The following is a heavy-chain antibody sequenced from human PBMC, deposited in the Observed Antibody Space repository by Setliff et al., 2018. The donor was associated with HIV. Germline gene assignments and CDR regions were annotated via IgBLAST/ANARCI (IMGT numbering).Heavy chain of an antibody. CDR3: VRQGHWYIPWYFDY. J-gene: IGHJ4*02. Sequence: SETLSLTCTVSGGSITYSSYYWGWIRQPPGKGLEWIGSMDSSGNTYYSPSLRSRVTLSLDTSKNHISLHLSSVTAAGTAVYYCVRQGHWYIPWYFDYWGRGALVTVSS. CDR2: MDSSGNT. D-gene: IGHD1-20*01. CDR1: GGSITYSSYY. V-gene: IGHV4-39*07.